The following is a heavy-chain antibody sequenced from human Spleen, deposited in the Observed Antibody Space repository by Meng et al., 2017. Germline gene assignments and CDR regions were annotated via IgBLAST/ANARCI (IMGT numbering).Heavy chain of an antibody. D-gene: IGHD6-19*01. CDR2: ISYDGSNK. V-gene: IGHV3-30*14. CDR1: GFTFSSYA. Sequence: GESLKISCAASGFTFSSYAMHWVRQAPGKGLEWVAVISYDGSNKYYADSVKGRFTISRHNSKNTLYLQMNSLRAEDTAVYYCASTGPDAVADHGSSYYYYGMDVWGQGTTVTVSS. J-gene: IGHJ6*02. CDR3: ASTGPDAVADHGSSYYYYGMDV.